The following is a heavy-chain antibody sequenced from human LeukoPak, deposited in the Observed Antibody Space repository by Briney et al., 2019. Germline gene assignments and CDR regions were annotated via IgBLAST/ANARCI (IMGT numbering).Heavy chain of an antibody. J-gene: IGHJ5*02. V-gene: IGHV3-21*01. D-gene: IGHD3-10*01. CDR2: ISSSSSYI. CDR3: ARNGDFGELLRNWFDP. Sequence: RPGGSLRLSCIASGFSFRDYWMNWVRQAPGKGLEWVSSISSSSSYIYYADSVKGRFTISRDNSKNSLYLQMNSLRAEDTAVYYCARNGDFGELLRNWFDPWGEGTLVTVSS. CDR1: GFSFRDYW.